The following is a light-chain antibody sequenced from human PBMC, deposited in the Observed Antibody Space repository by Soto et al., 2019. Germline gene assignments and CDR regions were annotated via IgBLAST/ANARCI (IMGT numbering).Light chain of an antibody. Sequence: EIVLTQSPGTLYLSPGERATLSCRASQSVSSSYLAWYQQKPGQAPRLLIYGASNRATGIPDRFSGSGSGTDFTLIINRLQPADVAIYYCQQYGGSPRITFGQGTRLEIK. V-gene: IGKV3-20*01. CDR3: QQYGGSPRIT. J-gene: IGKJ5*01. CDR1: QSVSSSY. CDR2: GAS.